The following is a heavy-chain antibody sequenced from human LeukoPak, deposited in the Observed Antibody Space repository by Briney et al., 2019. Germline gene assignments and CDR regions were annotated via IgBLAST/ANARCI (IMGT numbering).Heavy chain of an antibody. CDR2: ISGSGGST. Sequence: PGAYLRLSCAASGSTFSSYAMSWVRQAPGKGLEWVSAISGSGGSTYYADSVKGRFTISRDNSKNTLYLQMNSLRAEDTAVYYCARRRDSSGYYSGYYFDYWGQGTLVTVSS. V-gene: IGHV3-23*01. J-gene: IGHJ4*02. CDR3: ARRRDSSGYYSGYYFDY. CDR1: GSTFSSYA. D-gene: IGHD3-22*01.